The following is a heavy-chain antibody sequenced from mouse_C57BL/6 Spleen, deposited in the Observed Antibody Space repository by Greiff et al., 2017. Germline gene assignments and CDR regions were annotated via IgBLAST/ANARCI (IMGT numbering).Heavy chain of an antibody. CDR1: GFTFSSYA. CDR2: ISDGGSYT. V-gene: IGHV5-4*03. D-gene: IGHD2-5*01. J-gene: IGHJ2*01. CDR3: ARGGYDSNYLYYFDY. Sequence: EVKLQESGGGLVKPGGSLKLSCAASGFTFSSYAMSWVRQTPEKRLEWVATISDGGSYTYYPDNGKGRFTISRDNAKNNRYLQMSHLKSEDTAMYYCARGGYDSNYLYYFDYWGQGTTLTVSS.